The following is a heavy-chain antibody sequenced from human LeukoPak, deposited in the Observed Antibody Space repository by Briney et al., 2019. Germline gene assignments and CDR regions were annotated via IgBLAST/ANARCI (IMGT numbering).Heavy chain of an antibody. CDR2: TYYRSKWYN. CDR1: GHSVSSNSAA. D-gene: IGHD6-25*01. J-gene: IGHJ6*04. CDR3: ARQYSSGWIYYYGLDV. Sequence: SQTLSLTCAISGHSVSSNSAAWNWIRQSPSRGLERLGRTYYRSKWYNDYAVSVKSRITINPDTSKNQVSLQLKSVTPEDTAVYCCARQYSSGWIYYYGLDVWGEGTTVTVSS. V-gene: IGHV6-1*01.